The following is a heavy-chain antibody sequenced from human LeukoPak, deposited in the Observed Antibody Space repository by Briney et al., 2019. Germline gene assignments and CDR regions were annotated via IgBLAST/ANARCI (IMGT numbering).Heavy chain of an antibody. J-gene: IGHJ4*02. CDR3: ARDQGGAIFRDPVVY. CDR1: GFTFSSYA. Sequence: GGSLRLSCAASGFTFSSYAMSWIRQAPGKGLEWVSYISSSGSTIYYADSVKGRFTISRDNAKNSLYLQMNSLRAEETAVYYCARDQGGAIFRDPVVYWGQGTLVTVSS. V-gene: IGHV3-11*01. CDR2: ISSSGSTI. D-gene: IGHD3-10*01.